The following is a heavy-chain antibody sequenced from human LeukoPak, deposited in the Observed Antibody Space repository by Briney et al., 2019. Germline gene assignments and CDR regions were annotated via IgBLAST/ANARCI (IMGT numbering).Heavy chain of an antibody. D-gene: IGHD1-26*01. CDR2: IDSDGSRT. CDR1: RFTFSNYW. Sequence: TGGSLRLSCAASRFTFSNYWMHWVRQAPGKGLVWVSRIDSDGSRTSYADSVKGRFTISRDNAKNTLYLKMNSLRAEDTAVYYCARKSGSYYFFDYWGQGTLVTVSS. J-gene: IGHJ4*02. CDR3: ARKSGSYYFFDY. V-gene: IGHV3-74*01.